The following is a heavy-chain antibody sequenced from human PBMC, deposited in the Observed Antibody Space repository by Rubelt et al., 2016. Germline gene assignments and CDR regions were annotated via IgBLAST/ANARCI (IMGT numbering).Heavy chain of an antibody. CDR1: GFTFSSYS. CDR2: ISSSSSTI. CDR3: ARSSSANDY. D-gene: IGHD6-13*01. Sequence: EVQLVESGGGLVQPGGSLRLSCAAFGFTFSSYSMNWVRQAPGKGLEWVSYISSSSSTIYYADSVKGRFTISRDNAKNSLYLQMNSLRAEDTAVYYGARSSSANDYWGQGTLVTVSS. V-gene: IGHV3-48*04. J-gene: IGHJ4*02.